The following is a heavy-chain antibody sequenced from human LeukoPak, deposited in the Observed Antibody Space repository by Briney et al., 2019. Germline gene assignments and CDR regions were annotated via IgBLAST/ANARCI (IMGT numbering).Heavy chain of an antibody. CDR2: ISSSSSYI. D-gene: IGHD6-13*01. CDR3: AIGTAMVSSIAAAAQGPDAFDI. CDR1: GFTFSSYS. J-gene: IGHJ3*02. V-gene: IGHV3-21*01. Sequence: GGSLRLSCAASGFTFSSYSMNWVRQAPGKGLEWVSSISSSSSYIYYADSVKGRFTISRDNAKNSLYLQMNSLRAEDTAVYYCAIGTAMVSSIAAAAQGPDAFDIWGQGTMVTVSS.